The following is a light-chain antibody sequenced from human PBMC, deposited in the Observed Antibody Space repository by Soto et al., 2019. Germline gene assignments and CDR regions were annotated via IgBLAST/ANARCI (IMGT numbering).Light chain of an antibody. CDR3: CSYGDFRTSWV. CDR1: SSDVGSDYL. CDR2: EGT. V-gene: IGLV2-23*01. J-gene: IGLJ3*02. Sequence: QSALTQPASVSGSPGQSITISCSGTSSDVGSDYLASWYQQHPGTAPKLIIYEGTKRPSGVSDRFSGSRSGNTASLTISGLQTEDEGDYFCCSYGDFRTSWVFGGGTKLTVL.